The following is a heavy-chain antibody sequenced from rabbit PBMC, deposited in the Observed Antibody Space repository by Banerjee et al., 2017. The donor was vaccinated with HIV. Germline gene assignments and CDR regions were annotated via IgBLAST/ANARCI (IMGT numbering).Heavy chain of an antibody. CDR1: GFSFSSRYW. V-gene: IGHV1S45*01. CDR3: ARDLTGITGWNFGL. Sequence: QEQLVESGGDLVKPEGSLTLTCTASGFSFSSRYWICWVRQAPGKGLEWIGCMNAGTSGSTYYARWAKGRFTISKTSSTTVTLQMTSLTAADTATYFCARDLTGITGWNFGLWGPGTLVTVS. J-gene: IGHJ4*01. D-gene: IGHD1-1*01. CDR2: MNAGTSGST.